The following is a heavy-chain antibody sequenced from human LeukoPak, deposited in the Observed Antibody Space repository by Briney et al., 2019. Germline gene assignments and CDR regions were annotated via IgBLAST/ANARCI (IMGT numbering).Heavy chain of an antibody. J-gene: IGHJ4*02. V-gene: IGHV3-23*01. Sequence: GGSLRLSCAASGFTFSSYAMSWVRQAPGKGLEWVSAISGSGGSRYYADSVKGRFTISRDNSKNTLYLQMNSLRAEDTAVYYCAEAYCGGDCSLPSDYWGQGTLVTVSS. D-gene: IGHD2-21*02. CDR1: GFTFSSYA. CDR2: ISGSGGSR. CDR3: AEAYCGGDCSLPSDY.